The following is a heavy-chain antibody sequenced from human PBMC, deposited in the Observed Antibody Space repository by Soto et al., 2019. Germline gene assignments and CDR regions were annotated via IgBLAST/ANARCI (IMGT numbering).Heavy chain of an antibody. Sequence: EVQLVESGGGLVQPGGSLRLSCAASGFTVSSNYMSWVRQAPGKGLEWVSIIYRGGSTSYADSVKGRFTISRDNSKNTLYLQMNSLRPDDTGVYYCAIVVGPYRSSSDGPFDYWGQGTLITVSS. CDR3: AIVVGPYRSSSDGPFDY. CDR2: IYRGGST. J-gene: IGHJ4*02. D-gene: IGHD6-6*01. V-gene: IGHV3-66*01. CDR1: GFTVSSNY.